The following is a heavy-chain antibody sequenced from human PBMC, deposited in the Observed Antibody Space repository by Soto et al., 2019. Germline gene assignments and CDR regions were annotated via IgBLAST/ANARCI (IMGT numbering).Heavy chain of an antibody. CDR3: ARTGYCSGGSCNRDPFDP. J-gene: IGHJ5*02. Sequence: SVKVSCKASGGTFSSYAISWVRQAPGQGLEWMGGIIPIFGTANYAQKFQGRVTITADESTSTAYMELSSLRSEDTAVYYCARTGYCSGGSCNRDPFDPWGQGTLVTVSS. V-gene: IGHV1-69*13. CDR2: IIPIFGTA. D-gene: IGHD2-15*01. CDR1: GGTFSSYA.